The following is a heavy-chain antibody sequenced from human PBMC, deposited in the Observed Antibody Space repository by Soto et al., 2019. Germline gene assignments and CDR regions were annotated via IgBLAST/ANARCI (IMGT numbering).Heavy chain of an antibody. CDR3: ERDREIRIEADGNWTY. CDR1: VFTVIINV. V-gene: IGHV3-53*01. J-gene: IGHJ4*02. CDR2: IYSGGGT. D-gene: IGHD6-13*01. Sequence: GWSXRLSCVSSVFTVIINVMIWVRHAPGKGLEWVSVIYSGGGTHYADSVKGRFTISRDSSMNTLYLQMNSLRAEDTAVYYRERDREIRIEADGNWTYWGQGSLVTVSS.